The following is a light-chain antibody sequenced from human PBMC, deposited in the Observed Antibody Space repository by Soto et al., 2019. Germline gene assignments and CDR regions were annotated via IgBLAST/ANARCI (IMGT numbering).Light chain of an antibody. V-gene: IGLV4-69*01. CDR1: SGHSSYA. J-gene: IGLJ1*01. CDR2: LNSDGSH. CDR3: QTWGTGIHV. Sequence: QCVLTQSPSAFASLGASVKLTCTLSSGHSSYAIAWHQQQPEKGPRYLMKLNSDGSHSKGDGIPDRFSGSSSGAERYLTISSLQSEDEADYYCQTWGTGIHVFGAGTKVTVL.